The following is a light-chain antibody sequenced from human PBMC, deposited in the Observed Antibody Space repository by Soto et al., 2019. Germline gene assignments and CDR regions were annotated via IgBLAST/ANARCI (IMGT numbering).Light chain of an antibody. CDR1: QSVLYSSNNKHY. Sequence: DIVMTQSPDSLAVSLGERATINCKSSQSVLYSSNNKHYLAWYQQKPGQPPTVLIYWASTRESGVPDRFSGRGSGTAFTLTISSLQAEDVAVYYCQQYYSTPWTFGKGTKVEIK. J-gene: IGKJ1*01. CDR2: WAS. V-gene: IGKV4-1*01. CDR3: QQYYSTPWT.